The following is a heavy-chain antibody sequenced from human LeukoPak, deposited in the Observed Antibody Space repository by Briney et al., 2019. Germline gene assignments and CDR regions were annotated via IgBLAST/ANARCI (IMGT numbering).Heavy chain of an antibody. CDR2: IYHSGST. J-gene: IGHJ5*02. D-gene: IGHD5-18*01. CDR1: GYSISSGYY. V-gene: IGHV4-38-2*02. CDR3: ARVGYSYSNWFDP. Sequence: SETLSLTCTVSGYSISSGYYWGWIRQPPGKGLEWIGSIYHSGSTYYNPSLKSRVTIPVDTSKNQFSLKLSSVTAADTAVYYCARVGYSYSNWFDPWGQGTLVTVSS.